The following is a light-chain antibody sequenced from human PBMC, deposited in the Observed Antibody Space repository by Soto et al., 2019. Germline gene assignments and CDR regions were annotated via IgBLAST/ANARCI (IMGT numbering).Light chain of an antibody. CDR3: QQYNVSPLT. CDR2: VAS. V-gene: IGKV3-15*01. CDR1: QSGNSN. Sequence: EIVMTQSPVTLSVSPGDRATLSCRSIQSGNSNLAWYQHKPGQTPKRLIYVASTRATCIPARFSGSGSGTEFTITISSLQSEDFAVYYCQQYNVSPLTFVGGPKVEFK. J-gene: IGKJ4*01.